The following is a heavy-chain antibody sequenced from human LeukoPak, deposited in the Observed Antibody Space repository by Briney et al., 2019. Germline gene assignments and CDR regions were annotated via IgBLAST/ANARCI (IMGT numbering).Heavy chain of an antibody. CDR1: GGSISTYY. CDR3: ARGRYTGYDRGGMDA. V-gene: IGHV4-59*01. CDR2: IHYSGTT. D-gene: IGHD5-12*01. Sequence: SETLSLTCSVPGGSISTYYWSWIWQPPGKGLDWIAYIHYSGTTNYNPSLKSRVTVSVDTSKNQFSLRLTSVTAADTAVYYCARGRYTGYDRGGMDAWGQGTTVTVSS. J-gene: IGHJ6*02.